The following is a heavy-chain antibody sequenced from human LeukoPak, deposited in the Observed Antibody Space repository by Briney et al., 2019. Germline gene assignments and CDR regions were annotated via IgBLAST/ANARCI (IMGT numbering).Heavy chain of an antibody. CDR3: ARRVGKYPTYYFDY. J-gene: IGHJ4*02. CDR2: IYYTGST. D-gene: IGHD1-1*01. CDR1: GGSISSGGNY. Sequence: SEILSLTCTVSGGSISSGGNYWSWIRQHPGKGLEWIGYIYYTGSTNNNPSLKSRITLSVDTSKNQFSPRLSSVTAADTAVYYCARRVGKYPTYYFDYWGQGTLVTVSS. V-gene: IGHV4-31*03.